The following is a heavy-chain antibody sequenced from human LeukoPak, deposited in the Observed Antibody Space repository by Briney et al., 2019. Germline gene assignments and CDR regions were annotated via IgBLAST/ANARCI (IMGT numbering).Heavy chain of an antibody. D-gene: IGHD2-2*01. J-gene: IGHJ4*02. Sequence: GGSLRLSCAASGFTFSSYSMNWVRQAPGKGLEWVSSISGSSSYIYYADSVKGRFTISRDNAKNSLYLQMHSLRVEDTAVYYCARAPTVLVGYCSSSSCQADYWGQGTLVTVSS. CDR2: ISGSSSYI. CDR1: GFTFSSYS. V-gene: IGHV3-21*01. CDR3: ARAPTVLVGYCSSSSCQADY.